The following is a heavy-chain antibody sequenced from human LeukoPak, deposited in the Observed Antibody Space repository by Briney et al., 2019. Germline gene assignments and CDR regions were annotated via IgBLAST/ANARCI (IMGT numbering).Heavy chain of an antibody. CDR2: IYYSGST. Sequence: PSETLSLTCTVSGGSLSSYYWSWIRQPPGKGLEWIGYIYYSGSTNYNPSLKSRVTISVDTSKNQFSLKLSSVTAADTAVYYCARHRDYYNYGMDVWGQGTTVTVSS. CDR1: GGSLSSYY. V-gene: IGHV4-59*08. J-gene: IGHJ6*02. CDR3: ARHRDYYNYGMDV.